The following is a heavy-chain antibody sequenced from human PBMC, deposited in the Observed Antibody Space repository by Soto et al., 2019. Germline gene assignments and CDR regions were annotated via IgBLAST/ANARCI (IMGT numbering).Heavy chain of an antibody. Sequence: ASVKVSCKASGYTFTSYGISWVRQAPGQGLEWMGWISAYNGNTNYAQKLQGRVTMTTDTSTSTAYMELRSLRSDDTAVYYCARERQRPWYYYDSSGYLANDYWGQGTLVTV. CDR3: ARERQRPWYYYDSSGYLANDY. D-gene: IGHD3-22*01. V-gene: IGHV1-18*04. J-gene: IGHJ4*02. CDR2: ISAYNGNT. CDR1: GYTFTSYG.